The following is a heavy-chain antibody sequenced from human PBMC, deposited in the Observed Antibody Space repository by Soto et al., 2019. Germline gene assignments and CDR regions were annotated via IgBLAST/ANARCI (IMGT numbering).Heavy chain of an antibody. Sequence: EVQLLESGGGLVQPGGSLRLSCAASGFTFSSYTMRWVRQGPGKGLEWVSGISSSGGSTVYADSVKGRFTISRDNFKNPVYLQMTSLRAEDTAVYYCAKGWGDYWGQGTPVTVSS. CDR3: AKGWGDY. V-gene: IGHV3-23*01. D-gene: IGHD7-27*01. CDR1: GFTFSSYT. J-gene: IGHJ4*02. CDR2: ISSSGGST.